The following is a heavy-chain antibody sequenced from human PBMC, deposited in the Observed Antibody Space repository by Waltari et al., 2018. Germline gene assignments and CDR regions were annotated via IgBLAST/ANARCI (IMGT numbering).Heavy chain of an antibody. D-gene: IGHD2-21*02. J-gene: IGHJ5*02. CDR1: GGSIGGFY. CDR2: IYYTGST. V-gene: IGHV4-59*01. Sequence: QVQLQESGPSLLKPSETLSLICTVSGGSIGGFYWSGVRRPPGKGLDWIGYIYYTGSTNFNPSLKSRVTMSVDTSKNQFSLKLSSVTAADTAFYYCARGGGGDWEWFDPWGQGTLVTVSS. CDR3: ARGGGGDWEWFDP.